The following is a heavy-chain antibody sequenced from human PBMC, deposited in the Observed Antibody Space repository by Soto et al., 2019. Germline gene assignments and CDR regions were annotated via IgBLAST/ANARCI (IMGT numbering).Heavy chain of an antibody. CDR1: GVSITNYF. Sequence: VHLQEPGPGLVKPSETLSLTCTVSGVSITNYFWSWIRQSPGKGLEWIGYIFYTGSTKYSPSLKSRVPISVDPSKNQFSPRLSSVTAADAAVYYSARLTGDRAFDIWGQGTIVIVSS. CDR2: IFYTGST. V-gene: IGHV4-59*08. CDR3: ARLTGDRAFDI. D-gene: IGHD7-27*01. J-gene: IGHJ3*02.